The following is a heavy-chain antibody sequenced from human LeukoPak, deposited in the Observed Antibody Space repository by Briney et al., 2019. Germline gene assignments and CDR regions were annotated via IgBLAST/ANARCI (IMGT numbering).Heavy chain of an antibody. V-gene: IGHV3-30*02. D-gene: IGHD2-2*01. Sequence: GGSLRLSCVASGFTFSTYGMHWVRQAPGKGLEWVAFIKYHGNNKYYADSVKGRFTISRDNSKNTLYLQMNSLRPEDTAVYYCARDLGVPAALDFWGQGTLVTVSS. CDR2: IKYHGNNK. CDR3: ARDLGVPAALDF. J-gene: IGHJ4*02. CDR1: GFTFSTYG.